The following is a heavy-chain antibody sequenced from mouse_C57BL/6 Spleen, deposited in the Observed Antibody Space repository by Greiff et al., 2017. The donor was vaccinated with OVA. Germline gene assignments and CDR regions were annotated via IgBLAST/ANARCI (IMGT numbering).Heavy chain of an antibody. J-gene: IGHJ4*01. CDR3: AGIYYGNAYYAMDY. Sequence: QVQLKQPGAELVKPGASVKMSCKASGYTFTSYWITWVKQRPGQGLEWIGDIYPGSGSTNYNEKFKSKATLTVDTSSSTAYMQLSSLTSEDSAVYYCAGIYYGNAYYAMDYWGQGTSVTVSS. V-gene: IGHV1-55*01. CDR1: GYTFTSYW. CDR2: IYPGSGST. D-gene: IGHD2-1*01.